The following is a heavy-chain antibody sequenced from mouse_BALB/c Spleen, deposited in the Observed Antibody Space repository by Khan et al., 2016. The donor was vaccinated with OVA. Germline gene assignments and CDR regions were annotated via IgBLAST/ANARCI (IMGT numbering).Heavy chain of an antibody. CDR1: GFSLTSYG. Sequence: VELVESGPGLVAPSQSLSITCTISGFSLTSYGIHWVRQPPGKGLEWLVVIWSDGSTTYNSTLKSRLSITKDNSKSQVFLKMNSLQTDDTAMYYSARQPYYHYYVMDYWGQGTSVTVSS. CDR2: IWSDGST. CDR3: ARQPYYHYYVMDY. V-gene: IGHV2-6-1*01. J-gene: IGHJ4*01. D-gene: IGHD2-10*01.